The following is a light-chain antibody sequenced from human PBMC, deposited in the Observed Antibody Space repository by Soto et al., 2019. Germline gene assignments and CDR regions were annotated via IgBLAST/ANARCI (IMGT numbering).Light chain of an antibody. CDR1: TSDVGSYNL. V-gene: IGLV2-23*01. CDR3: CSYANNRRL. CDR2: EGN. J-gene: IGLJ3*02. Sequence: QSALTQPASVSGSPGQSITISCTGTTSDVGSYNLVSWYQHHPGKAPKVIIYEGNKRPSGVSNRFSGSKSGNTASLTISGLQAEDEADYYCCSYANNRRLFGGGTKVTVL.